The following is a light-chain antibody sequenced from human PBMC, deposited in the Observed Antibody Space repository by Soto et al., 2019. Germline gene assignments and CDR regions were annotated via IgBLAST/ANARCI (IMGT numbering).Light chain of an antibody. CDR1: SSNVGDYNS. V-gene: IGLV2-14*01. J-gene: IGLJ3*02. Sequence: QSPLTHPASVSASPGHSLTISCTENSSNVGDYNSVSWYQQHPGKAPKLMIFDVNSRTPGVSGRFSGSKSANTASLTISGLQAEDEADYYCSSYTSSDSWVFGGGTKVTVL. CDR3: SSYTSSDSWV. CDR2: DVN.